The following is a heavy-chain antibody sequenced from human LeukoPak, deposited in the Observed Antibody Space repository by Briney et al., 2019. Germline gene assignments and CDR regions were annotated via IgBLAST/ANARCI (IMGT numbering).Heavy chain of an antibody. Sequence: GRSLRLSCAASGFTFSSYGMHWVRQAPGKGLEWVAVIWYDGSNKYYADSVKGRFTISRDNSKNTLYLQMNSLRAEDTAVYYCARDMMVRGVVLYYFDYWGQGTLVTVSS. D-gene: IGHD3-10*01. V-gene: IGHV3-33*01. J-gene: IGHJ4*02. CDR1: GFTFSSYG. CDR2: IWYDGSNK. CDR3: ARDMMVRGVVLYYFDY.